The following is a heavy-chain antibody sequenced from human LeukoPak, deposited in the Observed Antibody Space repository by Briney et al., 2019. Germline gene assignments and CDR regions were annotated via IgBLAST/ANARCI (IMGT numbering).Heavy chain of an antibody. CDR1: GGSISSSSYY. D-gene: IGHD6-13*01. J-gene: IGHJ4*02. V-gene: IGHV4-39*01. CDR3: ATSYSSSWYGDY. CDR2: IYYSGST. Sequence: SETLSLTCTVSGGSISSSSYYWGWIRQPPGKGLEWIGSIYYSGSTYYNPSLESRVTISVDTSKNQFSLKLSSVTAADTAVYYCATSYSSSWYGDYWGQGTLVTVSS.